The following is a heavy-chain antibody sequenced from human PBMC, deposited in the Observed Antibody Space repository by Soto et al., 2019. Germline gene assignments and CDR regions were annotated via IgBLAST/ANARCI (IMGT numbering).Heavy chain of an antibody. Sequence: EVQLVESGGGLVQPGRSLRLSCAASGFTFDDYAMNWVRRVPWKGLEWVSRISGSRNIIGYADSVKGRFTIYRDNAKNSLYLQMNSLRPEDTALYYCAKGGPDGFCSGGRCYFDYWGQGTLVTVSS. CDR2: ISGSRNII. D-gene: IGHD2-15*01. CDR3: AKGGPDGFCSGGRCYFDY. CDR1: GFTFDDYA. V-gene: IGHV3-9*01. J-gene: IGHJ4*02.